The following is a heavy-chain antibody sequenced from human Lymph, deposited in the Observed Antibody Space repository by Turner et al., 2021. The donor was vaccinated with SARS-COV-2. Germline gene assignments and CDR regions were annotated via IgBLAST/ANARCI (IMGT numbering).Heavy chain of an antibody. Sequence: EVQLVESGGGLVKPGGSLRSSCAASGFTFSSYSMNWVRQAPGKGLEGVSSISSSGSYIYYADSVKGRFTISRDNAKNSLYLQMNSLRADDTAVYYGAREKLGELFDYWGQGTLVTVSS. CDR2: ISSSGSYI. J-gene: IGHJ4*02. V-gene: IGHV3-21*01. CDR3: AREKLGELFDY. D-gene: IGHD3-10*01. CDR1: GFTFSSYS.